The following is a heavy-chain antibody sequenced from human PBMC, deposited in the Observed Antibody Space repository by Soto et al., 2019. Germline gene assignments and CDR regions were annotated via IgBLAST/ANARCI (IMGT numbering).Heavy chain of an antibody. V-gene: IGHV4-59*01. CDR3: ARESYYGSGATVVDY. CDR2: IYYSGTT. D-gene: IGHD3-10*01. J-gene: IGHJ4*02. Sequence: SETQSLTSTLSGSNTGNFYWNWILQPPGKGLEWIGYIYYSGTTFYNPSLNSRVTISIDTSKNQFSLKLNSVTAADTAVYYCARESYYGSGATVVDYWGLGTLVTVSS. CDR1: GSNTGNFY.